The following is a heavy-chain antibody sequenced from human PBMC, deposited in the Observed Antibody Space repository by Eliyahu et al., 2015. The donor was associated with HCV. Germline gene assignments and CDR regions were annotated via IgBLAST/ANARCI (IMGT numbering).Heavy chain of an antibody. J-gene: IGHJ2*01. CDR3: AHSRNSSNWYVAWYFDL. V-gene: IGHV2-5*01. Sequence: QITLKESGPTLVKPTQTLTLTCTFSGFSLISPGVGVGWIRQPPGKALEWLALIYWNDDKXYSPSLKSRLTITKDTSKNQVVLTMTNMDPVDTGTYFCAHSRNSSNWYVAWYFDLWGRGTRVTVSS. CDR2: IYWNDDK. D-gene: IGHD6-13*01. CDR1: GFSLISPGVG.